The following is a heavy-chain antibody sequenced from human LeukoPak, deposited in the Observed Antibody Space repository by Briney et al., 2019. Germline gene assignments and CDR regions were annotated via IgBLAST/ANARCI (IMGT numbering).Heavy chain of an antibody. CDR1: GFTFSDYY. D-gene: IGHD1-20*01. Sequence: GSLRLSCAASGFTFSDYYMSWIRQTPGKGLEWMANIKQDGSETYYVDSVKGRFTISRDNAKNSLYLQMNSLRAEDTAVYYCANSNWSPFDHWGQGTLVTVSS. CDR2: IKQDGSET. V-gene: IGHV3-7*01. J-gene: IGHJ4*02. CDR3: ANSNWSPFDH.